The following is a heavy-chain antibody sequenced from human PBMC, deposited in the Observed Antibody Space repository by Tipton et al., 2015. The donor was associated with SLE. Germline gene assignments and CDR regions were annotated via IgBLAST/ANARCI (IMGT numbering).Heavy chain of an antibody. CDR1: GFTVSTNY. CDR3: ARDHCSGGSCYYKEY. J-gene: IGHJ4*02. D-gene: IGHD2-15*01. CDR2: IYSDGST. V-gene: IGHV3-66*01. Sequence: SLRLSCAASGFTVSTNYLNWVRQAQGKGLEWVSVIYSDGSTYYADSVKGRFTISRDNSKNTLYLQMNSLRAEDTAVYYCARDHCSGGSCYYKEYWGQGTLVTVSS.